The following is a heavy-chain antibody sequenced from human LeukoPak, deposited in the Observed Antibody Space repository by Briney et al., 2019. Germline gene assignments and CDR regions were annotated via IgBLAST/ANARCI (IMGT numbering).Heavy chain of an antibody. Sequence: PGGSLRLSCAASGFTFNDYTMHWVRQAPGKGLEWVPLITWDSVNTYYRDSVKGRFTISRDNSKKSLYLQMNSLTTEDTALYYCAKDGYGGRTPWYFDLWGRGTLVTVSS. CDR2: ITWDSVNT. J-gene: IGHJ2*01. CDR3: AKDGYGGRTPWYFDL. V-gene: IGHV3-43*01. CDR1: GFTFNDYT. D-gene: IGHD4-23*01.